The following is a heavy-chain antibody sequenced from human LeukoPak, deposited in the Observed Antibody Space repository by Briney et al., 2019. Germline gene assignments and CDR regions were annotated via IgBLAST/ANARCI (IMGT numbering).Heavy chain of an antibody. V-gene: IGHV1-2*06. Sequence: ASVRVSCKASGFTFTDYYLHWVRQAPGQGLEWMGRIILNNGATNYAQKFQGRVTLTRDTSISTAYMELSRQTSDDTAVYYCATDCGNQNCDYWGQGTLVTVSS. CDR1: GFTFTDYY. J-gene: IGHJ4*02. CDR2: IILNNGAT. D-gene: IGHD1-14*01. CDR3: ATDCGNQNCDY.